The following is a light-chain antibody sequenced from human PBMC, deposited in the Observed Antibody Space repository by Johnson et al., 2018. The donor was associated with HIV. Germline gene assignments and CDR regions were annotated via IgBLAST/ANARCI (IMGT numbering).Light chain of an antibody. Sequence: QSVLTQPPSVSAAPGQKVTISCSGSSSNIGNNYVSWYQHLPGRAPKLLIYDNNKRPSGIPDRFSGSKSGPSATLGITGLRTGDEADYYCGTWDSSLSAGVFGTGTKVTVL. J-gene: IGLJ1*01. CDR1: SSNIGNNY. V-gene: IGLV1-51*01. CDR3: GTWDSSLSAGV. CDR2: DNN.